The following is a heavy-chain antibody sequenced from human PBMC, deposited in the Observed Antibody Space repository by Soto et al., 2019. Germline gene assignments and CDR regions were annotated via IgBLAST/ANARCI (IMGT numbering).Heavy chain of an antibody. V-gene: IGHV4-61*05. J-gene: IGHJ4*02. CDR1: GGSIGSSSYY. Sequence: ASVTLSLSCTVAGGSIGSSSYYWSWIRQPPGKGLEWIGYIYYSGSTNYNPSLKSRVTISVDTSKNQFSLKLNSMTAADTAVYYCARHNYGSGSTYFDYWGQGTLVTVSS. CDR3: ARHNYGSGSTYFDY. D-gene: IGHD3-10*01. CDR2: IYYSGST.